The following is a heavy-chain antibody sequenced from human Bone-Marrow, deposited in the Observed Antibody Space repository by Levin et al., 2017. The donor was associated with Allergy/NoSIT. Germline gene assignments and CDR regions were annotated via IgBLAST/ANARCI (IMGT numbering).Heavy chain of an antibody. CDR2: IYHSGST. V-gene: IGHV4-4*02. J-gene: IGHJ3*02. D-gene: IGHD2-15*01. CDR1: GGSISSSSNW. CDR3: ARDCSGGTCKPAGGHDTFDS. Sequence: NPSETLSLTCAVSGGSISSSSNWWSWVRQPPGKGLEWIGEIYHSGSTNYNPSLKTRVTISLDTSKNQFSLKLSSVTAADTAMYYCARDCSGGTCKPAGGHDTFDSWGQGTMVTVSS.